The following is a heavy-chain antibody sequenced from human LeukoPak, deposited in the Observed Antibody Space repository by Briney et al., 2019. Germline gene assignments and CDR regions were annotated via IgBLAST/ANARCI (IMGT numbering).Heavy chain of an antibody. V-gene: IGHV3-48*03. CDR3: ATDCSSSSCLQTDY. Sequence: PGGSLRLYCAASGFTFSTYEMIWVRQAPGKGLEWVSYISSSSSKKYYADSVEGRFTISRDNAKNSLYLQMNSLRAEDTAVYYCATDCSSSSCLQTDYWGQGTLVTVSS. D-gene: IGHD2-2*01. CDR1: GFTFSTYE. J-gene: IGHJ4*02. CDR2: ISSSSSKK.